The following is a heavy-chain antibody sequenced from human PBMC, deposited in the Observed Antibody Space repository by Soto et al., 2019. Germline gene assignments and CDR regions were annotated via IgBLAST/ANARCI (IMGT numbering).Heavy chain of an antibody. CDR1: GYTFTSYG. Sequence: QVQLVQSGAEVKKPGASVKVSCKASGYTFTSYGISWVRQAPGQGLEWMGWISAYNVNTNYAQKLQGRVTMSTDTSTSTADMELRSLRSDDTAVYYCASRVDTAMGFDYWGQGTLVTVSS. J-gene: IGHJ4*02. CDR2: ISAYNVNT. D-gene: IGHD5-18*01. V-gene: IGHV1-18*04. CDR3: ASRVDTAMGFDY.